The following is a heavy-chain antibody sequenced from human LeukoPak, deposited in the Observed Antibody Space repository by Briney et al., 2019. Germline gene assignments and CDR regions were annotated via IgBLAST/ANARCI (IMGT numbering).Heavy chain of an antibody. CDR2: INSNGNVN. J-gene: IGHJ6*02. CDR3: ARGGCLYA. D-gene: IGHD3-16*01. V-gene: IGHV3-7*03. CDR1: GFTFSSYG. Sequence: XGSLRLSCAASGFTFSSYGMNWARQAPGKGLEWVASINSNGNVNYYVDSVKGRFTISRDNAKNTLYLQMSNLRAEDTAAYYCARGGCLYAWGHGATVTVSS.